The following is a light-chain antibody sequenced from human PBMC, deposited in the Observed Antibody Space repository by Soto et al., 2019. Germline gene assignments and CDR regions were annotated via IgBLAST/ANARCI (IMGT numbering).Light chain of an antibody. Sequence: DIQMTQSPSSLSASVGDRVTITCQASQDISNYLNWYQQKPGKAPKLLIYDASNLETGVPSRFSGSESGRDITYTISSLQPEDSATYYCQQYDNLPITFGQGTLMEIK. V-gene: IGKV1-33*01. CDR2: DAS. CDR1: QDISNY. J-gene: IGKJ5*01. CDR3: QQYDNLPIT.